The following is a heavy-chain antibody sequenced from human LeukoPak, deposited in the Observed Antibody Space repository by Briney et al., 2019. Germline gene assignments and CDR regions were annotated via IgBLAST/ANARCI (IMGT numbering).Heavy chain of an antibody. Sequence: SETLSLTCAVYGGSFSGYYWSWIRQPPGKGLEWIGEINHSGSTNYNPSLKSRVTISVDTSKNQFSLKLSSVTAADTAVYYCARGVQQWPFDYWGQGTLVTVSS. V-gene: IGHV4-34*01. CDR3: ARGVQQWPFDY. D-gene: IGHD6-19*01. J-gene: IGHJ4*02. CDR1: GGSFSGYY. CDR2: INHSGST.